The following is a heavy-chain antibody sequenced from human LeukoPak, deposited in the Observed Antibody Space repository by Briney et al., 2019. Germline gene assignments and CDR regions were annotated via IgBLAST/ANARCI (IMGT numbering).Heavy chain of an antibody. CDR1: GFTVRSNY. CDR2: IYSGGTT. CDR3: ARCPSDFYFDS. V-gene: IGHV3-66*01. D-gene: IGHD3-3*01. Sequence: PEGSLRLSCVASGFTVRSNYMNWVRQASGKGLEWVSIIYSGGTTYYADSVKGRFTISRDNSKNTLYLQMNSLRAEDTAVYYCARCPSDFYFDSWGQGILVTVSS. J-gene: IGHJ4*02.